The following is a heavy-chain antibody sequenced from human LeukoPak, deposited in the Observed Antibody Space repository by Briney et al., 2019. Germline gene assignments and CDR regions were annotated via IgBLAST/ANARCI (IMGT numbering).Heavy chain of an antibody. D-gene: IGHD6-13*01. Sequence: SETLSLTCAVYGGSFSGYYWSWIRQPPGKGLEWIGYIYYSGSTNYNPSLKSRVTISVDTSKNQFSLKLTSVTAAGTAIYYCARLSSSWYIDYWGQGALVTVSS. J-gene: IGHJ4*02. V-gene: IGHV4-59*08. CDR1: GGSFSGYY. CDR3: ARLSSSWYIDY. CDR2: IYYSGST.